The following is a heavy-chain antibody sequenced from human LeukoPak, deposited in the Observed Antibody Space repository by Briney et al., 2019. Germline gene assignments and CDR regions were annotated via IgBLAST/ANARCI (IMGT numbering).Heavy chain of an antibody. J-gene: IGHJ4*02. CDR2: IKQDGSEK. D-gene: IGHD3-16*02. V-gene: IGHV3-7*01. CDR3: ASFVITFGGVIGHFDY. Sequence: GSLRLSCAASGFTFSSYWMSWVRQAPGKGLEWVANIKQDGSEKYYVDSVKGRFTISRDDAKNSLYLQMNSLRAEDTAVYYCASFVITFGGVIGHFDYWGQGTLVTVSS. CDR1: GFTFSSYW.